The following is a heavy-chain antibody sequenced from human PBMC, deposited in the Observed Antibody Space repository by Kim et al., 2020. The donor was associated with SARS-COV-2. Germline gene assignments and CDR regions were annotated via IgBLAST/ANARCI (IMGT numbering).Heavy chain of an antibody. CDR3: ARVPSNWGSGQFDY. Sequence: ADSVKGRFTISRDNAKNSLYLHMNSLRDEDTAVYYCARVPSNWGSGQFDYWGQGTLVTVSS. D-gene: IGHD7-27*01. J-gene: IGHJ4*02. V-gene: IGHV3-48*02.